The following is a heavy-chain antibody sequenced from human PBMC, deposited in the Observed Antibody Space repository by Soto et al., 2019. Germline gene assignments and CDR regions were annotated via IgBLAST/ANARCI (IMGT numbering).Heavy chain of an antibody. CDR2: ISYDGSNK. V-gene: IGHV3-30-3*01. CDR1: GFTFSSYA. Sequence: QVQLVESGGGVVQPGRSLRLSCAASGFTFSSYAMHWVRQAPGKGLEWVAVISYDGSNKYYADSVKGRFTISRDNSKNTLYLQMNSLRAEDTAVYYCARVAEGIPILWFGLLGYFDLWGRGTLVTVSS. J-gene: IGHJ2*01. CDR3: ARVAEGIPILWFGLLGYFDL. D-gene: IGHD3-10*01.